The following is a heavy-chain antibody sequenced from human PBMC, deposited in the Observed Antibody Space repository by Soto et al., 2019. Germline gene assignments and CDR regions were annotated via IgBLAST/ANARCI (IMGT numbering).Heavy chain of an antibody. Sequence: SETPSLTCTVSGGSVSSGSYYWSWIRQPPGKGLEWIGYIYYSGSTNYNPSLKSRVTISVDTSKNQFSLKLSSVTAADTAVYYCANYPTTVTSDYWGQGTLVTVSS. V-gene: IGHV4-61*01. D-gene: IGHD4-17*01. J-gene: IGHJ4*02. CDR3: ANYPTTVTSDY. CDR2: IYYSGST. CDR1: GGSVSSGSYY.